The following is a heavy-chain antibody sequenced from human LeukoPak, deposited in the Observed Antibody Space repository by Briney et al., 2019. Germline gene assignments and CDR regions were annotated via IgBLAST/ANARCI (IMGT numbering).Heavy chain of an antibody. CDR2: INPNSGGT. CDR3: ARGADYYYYYMDV. D-gene: IGHD1-26*01. J-gene: IGHJ6*03. Sequence: GASVKVSCKASGYTFSGYYMRWGRQAPGQGLEWMGWINPNSGGTNYAQKFQGRVTMTRDTSISTAYMELSRLRSDDTAVYYCARGADYYYYYMDVWGKGTTVTVSS. V-gene: IGHV1-2*02. CDR1: GYTFSGYY.